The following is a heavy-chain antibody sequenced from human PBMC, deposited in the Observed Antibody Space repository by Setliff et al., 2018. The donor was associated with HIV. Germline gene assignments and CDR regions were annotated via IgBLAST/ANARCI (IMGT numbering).Heavy chain of an antibody. Sequence: ASVKVSCKASGYTFTAFGMNWLRQAPGQGPEWMGWISTYNGNTNYAQKFQGRVTMTTETNKSTVYRDLRSLRSDDPAGYYCAKDPSVTVTTIWGQGTMVTVSS. V-gene: IGHV1-18*01. D-gene: IGHD4-17*01. CDR2: ISTYNGNT. CDR3: AKDPSVTVTTI. CDR1: GYTFTAFG. J-gene: IGHJ3*02.